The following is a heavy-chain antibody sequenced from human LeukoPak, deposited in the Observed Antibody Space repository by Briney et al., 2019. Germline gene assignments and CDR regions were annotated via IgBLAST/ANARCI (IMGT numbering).Heavy chain of an antibody. V-gene: IGHV3-15*05. Sequence: PGGSLRLSCAASGFSFSRAWMSWVRQAPGKGLEWVGRIKSKSDGGTTDYAAPVKGRFTISRDDSKNTLFLQVNSLKIEDTAVYYCTAVTLRPVGLWGQGTLVTVSS. J-gene: IGHJ4*02. CDR3: TAVTLRPVGL. CDR2: IKSKSDGGTT. CDR1: GFSFSRAW. D-gene: IGHD3-10*01.